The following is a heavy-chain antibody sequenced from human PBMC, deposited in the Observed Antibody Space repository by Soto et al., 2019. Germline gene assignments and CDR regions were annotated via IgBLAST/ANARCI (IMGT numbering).Heavy chain of an antibody. CDR1: GFTFSSYA. D-gene: IGHD4-17*01. CDR2: ISGSGGNT. Sequence: LSLTCAASGFTFSSYAMSWVRQAPGKGLEWVSTISGSGGNTYYADSVKGRFTISRDNSKNTLYLQMNSLRAEDTAVYYCAKAATVTIPEYFQHWGQGTLVTVSS. J-gene: IGHJ1*01. CDR3: AKAATVTIPEYFQH. V-gene: IGHV3-23*01.